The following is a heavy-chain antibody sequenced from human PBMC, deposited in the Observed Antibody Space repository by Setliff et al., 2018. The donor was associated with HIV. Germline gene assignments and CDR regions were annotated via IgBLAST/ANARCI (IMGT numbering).Heavy chain of an antibody. D-gene: IGHD7-27*01. J-gene: IGHJ6*04. CDR2: IYTSGNT. Sequence: PSETLSLTCKVSGDSISSGGYYRTWIRKPAGKGLEWIGHIYTSGNTNYNPSLKSRVSISVATSKNQFFLTLTSVTAADSAVYYCARLGEHDTGDLDVWGKGTTVTVSS. CDR1: GDSISSGGYY. V-gene: IGHV4-61*09. CDR3: ARLGEHDTGDLDV.